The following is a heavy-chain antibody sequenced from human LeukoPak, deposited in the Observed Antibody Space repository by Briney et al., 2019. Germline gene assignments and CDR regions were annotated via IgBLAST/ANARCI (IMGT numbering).Heavy chain of an antibody. V-gene: IGHV5-51*01. J-gene: IGHJ4*02. CDR3: ARQLGATLYFDY. CDR2: IYPGDSNT. D-gene: IGHD1-26*01. Sequence: RGASLQISCKGSGSMFISYWIGWVRQLPGKGVEWMGIIYPGDSNTRYSPSFQGQVTISADKSISTAYLQWSSLKASDTAMYYCARQLGATLYFDYWGQGTQVTVSS. CDR1: GSMFISYW.